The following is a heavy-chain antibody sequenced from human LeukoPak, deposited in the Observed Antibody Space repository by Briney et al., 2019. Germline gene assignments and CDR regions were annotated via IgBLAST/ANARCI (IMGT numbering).Heavy chain of an antibody. J-gene: IGHJ4*02. CDR3: AREVYSSTWFDL. CDR1: GFTLNTNY. D-gene: IGHD6-13*01. Sequence: PGGSLRLSCAASGFTLNTNYMNWVRQVPGEGLEWVSVIYAGGNTYYADSVKERFTISRDNSRNTLYLQMNSLRGDDTAVYYCAREVYSSTWFDLWGQGTLVTVSS. CDR2: IYAGGNT. V-gene: IGHV3-66*01.